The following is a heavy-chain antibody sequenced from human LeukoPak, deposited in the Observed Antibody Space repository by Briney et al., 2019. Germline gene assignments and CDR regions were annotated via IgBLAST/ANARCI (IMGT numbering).Heavy chain of an antibody. CDR1: GFTFSSYG. V-gene: IGHV3-21*01. CDR2: ITSSGHI. CDR3: ARGAEYYYDSSGYFPFDY. D-gene: IGHD3-22*01. J-gene: IGHJ4*02. Sequence: GGSLRLSCAASGFTFSSYGVNWVRQAPGKGLEWVSSITSSGHIYYADSVKGRFTISRDNAESSLFLQMNSLRAEDTAVYYCARGAEYYYDSSGYFPFDYWGQGALVTVSS.